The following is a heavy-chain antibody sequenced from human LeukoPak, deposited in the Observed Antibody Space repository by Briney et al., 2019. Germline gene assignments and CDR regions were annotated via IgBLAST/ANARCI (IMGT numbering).Heavy chain of an antibody. V-gene: IGHV3-48*02. CDR1: GFTFSYYS. CDR3: ARDPYSYDTSGSKPFDY. D-gene: IGHD3-3*01. J-gene: IGHJ4*02. CDR2: ISRSSSAI. Sequence: PGGSLRLSCAASGFTFSYYSMNWVRQAPGKGLEWVSHISRSSSAIYYADSVKGRFTISRDNAKNSLFLQMNSLRDEDTAVYYCARDPYSYDTSGSKPFDYWGQGTLVTVSS.